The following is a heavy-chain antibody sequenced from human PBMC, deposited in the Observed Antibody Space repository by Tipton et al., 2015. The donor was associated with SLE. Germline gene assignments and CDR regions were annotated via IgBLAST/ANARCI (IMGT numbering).Heavy chain of an antibody. J-gene: IGHJ2*01. Sequence: LRLSCTATGDSVTSSGYYWSWIRQPPGKGLEWIGHIYYGGTIYYNPSLKSRVTMSIDTSKNQFSLKLSSVTDVDTAVYYCARTAGRSVKLWYFDLWGRGTLVTVSS. V-gene: IGHV4-61*08. CDR1: GDSVTSSGYY. D-gene: IGHD5-18*01. CDR2: IYYGGTI. CDR3: ARTAGRSVKLWYFDL.